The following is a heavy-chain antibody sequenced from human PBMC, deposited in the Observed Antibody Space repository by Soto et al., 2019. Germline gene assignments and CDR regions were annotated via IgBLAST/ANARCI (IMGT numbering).Heavy chain of an antibody. CDR3: AKETTRRGSYHVY. CDR2: ISWNSGSI. Sequence: GGSLRLSCAASGFTFDDYAMHWVRQAPGKGLEWVSGISWNSGSIGYADSVKGRFTISRDNAKNSLYLQMNSLRAEDTALYYCAKETTRRGSYHVYWGQGTLVTVSS. J-gene: IGHJ4*02. D-gene: IGHD1-26*01. V-gene: IGHV3-9*01. CDR1: GFTFDDYA.